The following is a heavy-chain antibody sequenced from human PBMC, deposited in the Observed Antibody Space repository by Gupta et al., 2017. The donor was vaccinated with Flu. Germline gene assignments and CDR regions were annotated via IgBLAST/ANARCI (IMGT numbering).Heavy chain of an antibody. CDR1: GFTFSNAW. D-gene: IGHD3-3*01. CDR3: TTELRFWEWFEAWFDP. J-gene: IGHJ5*02. Sequence: EVQLVESGGGLVKPGGSLRLSCAASGFTFSNAWMSWVRQAPGKGLEWVGRSKSKTDGGTTDYAAPVKGRFTISRDDSKNTLYLQMNSLKTEDTAVYYCTTELRFWEWFEAWFDPWGQGTLVTVSS. V-gene: IGHV3-15*01. CDR2: SKSKTDGGTT.